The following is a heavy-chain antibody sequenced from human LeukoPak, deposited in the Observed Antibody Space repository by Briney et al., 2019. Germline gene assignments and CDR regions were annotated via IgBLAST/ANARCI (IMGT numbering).Heavy chain of an antibody. CDR3: ARAGGCSSTSCYGDAFDI. J-gene: IGHJ3*02. Sequence: PGGSLRVSCAASGFTFSSYSMNSVRQAPGKGLEWVSSISSSSSYIYYADSVKGRFTISRDNAKNSLYLQMNSLRAEDTAVYYCARAGGCSSTSCYGDAFDIWGQGTMVTVSS. CDR2: ISSSSSYI. D-gene: IGHD2-2*01. CDR1: GFTFSSYS. V-gene: IGHV3-21*01.